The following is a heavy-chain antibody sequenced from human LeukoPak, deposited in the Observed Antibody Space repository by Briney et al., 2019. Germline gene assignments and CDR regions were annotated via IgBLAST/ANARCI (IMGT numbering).Heavy chain of an antibody. Sequence: PGGSLTLSCALSGFIFSNYSMTWVRQAPGKGLEWVSGINNSGGRTYYADSVKGRFTISRDNSKNTLYLQMNSLTVEDTAVYYCAKTHTNMANDNWGQGTLVTVSS. CDR3: AKTHTNMANDN. J-gene: IGHJ4*02. D-gene: IGHD5-18*01. CDR1: GFIFSNYS. CDR2: INNSGGRT. V-gene: IGHV3-23*01.